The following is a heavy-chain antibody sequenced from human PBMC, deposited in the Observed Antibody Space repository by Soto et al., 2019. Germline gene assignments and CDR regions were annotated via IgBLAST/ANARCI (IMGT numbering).Heavy chain of an antibody. Sequence: TSETLSLTCTVSGDSISSAGYSWGWIRQPPGKGLEYIGTIYYSGSTNYNPSLQSRVTISLDNSKNHFSLKLASVTAADTAIYYCARGRYSSSWYSSYYFDSWGLGTLVTVSS. V-gene: IGHV4-39*07. CDR2: IYYSGST. CDR1: GDSISSAGYS. J-gene: IGHJ4*02. D-gene: IGHD6-13*01. CDR3: ARGRYSSSWYSSYYFDS.